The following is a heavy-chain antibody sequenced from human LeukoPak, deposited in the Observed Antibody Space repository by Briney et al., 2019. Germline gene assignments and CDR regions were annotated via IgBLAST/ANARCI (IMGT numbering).Heavy chain of an antibody. CDR3: AKDRDEDGDYELVFDH. Sequence: GGSLRLSCSASGFTFTNYAMSWVRQAPGKGLEWVSTFSSRGGSTYYADSVKGRFTLSRDNSKNTLYLQMDSLRGEDTAVYYCAKDRDEDGDYELVFDHCGQGTLVTVSS. D-gene: IGHD4-17*01. CDR1: GFTFTNYA. CDR2: FSSRGGST. V-gene: IGHV3-23*01. J-gene: IGHJ4*02.